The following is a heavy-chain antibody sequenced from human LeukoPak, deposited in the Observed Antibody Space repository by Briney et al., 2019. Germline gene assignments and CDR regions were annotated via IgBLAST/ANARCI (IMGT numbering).Heavy chain of an antibody. D-gene: IGHD3-9*01. V-gene: IGHV3-7*01. Sequence: GGSLRLSCAASGFTFSNYWMSWVRQAPGKGLEWVSNIKQGGSEKYYIDSVKGRFTISRDNAKNSLYLQMNSLRAEDTAVYYCARDGDILTGYYADYWGQGTLVTVSS. CDR1: GFTFSNYW. J-gene: IGHJ4*02. CDR2: IKQGGSEK. CDR3: ARDGDILTGYYADY.